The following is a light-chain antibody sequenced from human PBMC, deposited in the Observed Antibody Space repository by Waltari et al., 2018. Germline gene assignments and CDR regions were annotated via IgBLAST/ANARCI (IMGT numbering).Light chain of an antibody. Sequence: DIVMTQSPDSLAVSLGERATINCKSSQSVVYSSNNKNYLAWYQQKPGQPPKRLISWASPRESGVPDRFSGSGSGTDFTLTISSLQAEDVAVYYCQQYYSTPPTFGGGTKVEIK. J-gene: IGKJ4*01. CDR3: QQYYSTPPT. CDR2: WAS. CDR1: QSVVYSSNNKNY. V-gene: IGKV4-1*01.